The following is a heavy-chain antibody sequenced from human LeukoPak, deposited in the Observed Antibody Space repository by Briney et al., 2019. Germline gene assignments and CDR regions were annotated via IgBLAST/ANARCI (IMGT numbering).Heavy chain of an antibody. Sequence: GGSLRLSCAASGFTVSSNYMSWVRQAPGKGLEWVGLIRKKSDRYTTEYAASVKGRFTISRDDSTNSVYLQMSSLKSEDTAVYYCADIGGGGSNTRWGEGTVVTVSS. CDR3: ADIGGGGSNTR. V-gene: IGHV3-72*01. J-gene: IGHJ1*01. CDR1: GFTVSSNY. CDR2: IRKKSDRYTT. D-gene: IGHD2-15*01.